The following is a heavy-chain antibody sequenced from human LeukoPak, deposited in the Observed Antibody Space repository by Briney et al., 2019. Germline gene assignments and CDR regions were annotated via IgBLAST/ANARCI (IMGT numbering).Heavy chain of an antibody. J-gene: IGHJ5*02. D-gene: IGHD3-10*01. V-gene: IGHV1-69*05. CDR3: ARDCQDYGSGSKWFDP. CDR2: IIPIFGTA. CDR1: GGTFSSYA. Sequence: VASVKVSCKASGGTFSSYAISWVRQAPGQGLEWMGGIIPIFGTANHAQKFQGRVTITTDESTSTAYMELSSLRSEDTAVYYCARDCQDYGSGSKWFDPWGQGTLVTVSS.